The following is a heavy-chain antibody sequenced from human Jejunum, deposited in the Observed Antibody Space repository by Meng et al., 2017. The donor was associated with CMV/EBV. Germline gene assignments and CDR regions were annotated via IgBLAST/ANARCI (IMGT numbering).Heavy chain of an antibody. D-gene: IGHD3-10*01. CDR3: ARWSGSESYPSADY. J-gene: IGHJ4*02. Sequence: VSRGSINYNSWSWIRQSARKGLEWIGSVSYSGSTNYNPSLKSRVSISMDTSENQFSLKVTSVTAGDTAVYYCARWSGSESYPSADYWGQGTLVTVSS. V-gene: IGHV4-59*01. CDR2: VSYSGST. CDR1: RGSINYNS.